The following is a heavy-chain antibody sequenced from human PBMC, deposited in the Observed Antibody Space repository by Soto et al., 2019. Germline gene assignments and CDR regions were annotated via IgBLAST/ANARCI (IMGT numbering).Heavy chain of an antibody. CDR2: TRNKANSYTT. Sequence: GGSLRLSCAASGFTFSDHYMDWVRQAPGKGLEWVGRTRNKANSYTTEYAASVKGRFTISRDDSKNSLYLQMNSLKTENAAVYYCARETVYSSSWVFDYWGQGTLVTVSS. J-gene: IGHJ4*02. D-gene: IGHD6-13*01. CDR1: GFTFSDHY. CDR3: ARETVYSSSWVFDY. V-gene: IGHV3-72*01.